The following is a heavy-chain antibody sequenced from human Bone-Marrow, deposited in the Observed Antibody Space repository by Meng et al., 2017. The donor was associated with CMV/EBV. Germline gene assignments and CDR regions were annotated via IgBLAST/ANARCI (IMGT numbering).Heavy chain of an antibody. CDR1: GFTFSSYS. CDR2: ISSSSSTI. D-gene: IGHD3-3*01. CDR3: ARDGGNYDGFVYY. J-gene: IGHJ4*02. V-gene: IGHV3-48*04. Sequence: GESLKISCAASGFTFSSYSMNWVRQAPGKGLEWVSYISSSSSTIYYADSVKGRFIISRDNAKNSLYLQMNSLRAEDTAVYYCARDGGNYDGFVYYWGQGTLVTVSS.